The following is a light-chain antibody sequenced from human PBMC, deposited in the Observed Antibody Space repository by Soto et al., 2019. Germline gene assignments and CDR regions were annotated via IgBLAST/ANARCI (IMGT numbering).Light chain of an antibody. CDR3: QHYGGVWT. Sequence: DIQMTQSPSSLSASVGDRVTITCRASQSISIWLAWYQQKPGKAPKVLIYDASSLESGVPSRFRGSGSATEFITTISSLPPDDFATYHCQHYGGVWTFGQGTKVDNK. J-gene: IGKJ1*01. V-gene: IGKV1-5*01. CDR2: DAS. CDR1: QSISIW.